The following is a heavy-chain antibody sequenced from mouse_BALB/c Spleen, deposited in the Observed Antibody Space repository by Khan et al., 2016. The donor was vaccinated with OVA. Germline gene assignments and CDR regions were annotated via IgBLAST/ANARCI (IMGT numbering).Heavy chain of an antibody. Sequence: EVQLQESGPGLVKPSQSLSLTCTVTGYSITSDFAWNWVRQFPGNKLEWMGHISFSGTTSYDPSLKSRLSITRDTSKNQFSLQLSSVTPEDTATYYCTRSVYSAYAYAMDYWGQGTSVTVSS. J-gene: IGHJ4*01. CDR3: TRSVYSAYAYAMDY. V-gene: IGHV3-2*02. CDR2: ISFSGTT. D-gene: IGHD2-2*01. CDR1: GYSITSDFA.